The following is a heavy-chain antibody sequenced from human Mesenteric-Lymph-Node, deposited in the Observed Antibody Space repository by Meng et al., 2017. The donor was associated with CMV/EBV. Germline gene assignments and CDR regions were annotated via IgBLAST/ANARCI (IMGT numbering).Heavy chain of an antibody. Sequence: GESLKISCEGSDYIFATFWIGWVRQMPGKGLEWMGIIYPGDSDTRYSPSFQGQVTISADKSISTAYLQWSSLMASDTAMYYCARQAGDRGSFNYWGQGTLVTVSS. J-gene: IGHJ4*02. CDR2: IYPGDSDT. CDR1: DYIFATFW. CDR3: ARQAGDRGSFNY. D-gene: IGHD7-27*01. V-gene: IGHV5-51*01.